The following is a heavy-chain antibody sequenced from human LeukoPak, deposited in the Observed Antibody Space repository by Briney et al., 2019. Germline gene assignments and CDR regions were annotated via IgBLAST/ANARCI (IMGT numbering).Heavy chain of an antibody. Sequence: GASVKVSCKASGYTFTSYDINWVRQATGQGLEWMGWMNPNSGNTGYAQKFQGRVTMTRNTSISTAYMELRSLRSEDTAVYYCARGQRPSITIFGVVTRKYYFGYWGQGTLVTVSS. V-gene: IGHV1-8*01. D-gene: IGHD3-3*01. J-gene: IGHJ4*02. CDR2: MNPNSGNT. CDR3: ARGQRPSITIFGVVTRKYYFGY. CDR1: GYTFTSYD.